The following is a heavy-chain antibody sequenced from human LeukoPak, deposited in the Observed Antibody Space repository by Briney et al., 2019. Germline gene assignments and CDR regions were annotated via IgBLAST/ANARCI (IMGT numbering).Heavy chain of an antibody. V-gene: IGHV3-7*01. D-gene: IGHD2-15*01. J-gene: IGHJ4*02. Sequence: GGSLRLSCAASGFTLSTYWMAWVRQAPGKGLEWVANINQNGREKNYVDSVKGRFTISRDNAKNSPYLQMDSLRVEDTALYYCARDYWNYFNSWGQGTLVTVSS. CDR3: ARDYWNYFNS. CDR2: INQNGREK. CDR1: GFTLSTYW.